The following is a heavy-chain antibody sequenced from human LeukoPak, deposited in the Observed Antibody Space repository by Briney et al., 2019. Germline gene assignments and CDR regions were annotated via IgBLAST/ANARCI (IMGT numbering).Heavy chain of an antibody. CDR3: AKFYYRYGGNSVLSEDTRENLYDI. CDR2: ISYDGIKK. CDR1: GFTFSSYG. J-gene: IGHJ3*02. Sequence: GGSLRLSCAASGFTFSSYGIHWVRQAPGKGLEWVAVISYDGIKKFYADSVKGRFTISRDNSKNTLYLQMNSLRAEDTAVYYCAKFYYRYGGNSVLSEDTRENLYDIWGQGTMVAVSS. V-gene: IGHV3-30*18. D-gene: IGHD4-23*01.